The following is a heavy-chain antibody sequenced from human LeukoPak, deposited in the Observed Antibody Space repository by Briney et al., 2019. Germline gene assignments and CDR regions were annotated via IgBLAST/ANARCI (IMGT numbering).Heavy chain of an antibody. V-gene: IGHV4-39*07. Sequence: SETLSLTCTVSGGSISSSDYYWGWIRQPPGRGLEWIGSIYYSGSTYYSPSLKSRVTISVDTSKNQFSLKLSSVTAADTAVYYCAREAWVSPRVGATGDFDYWGQGTLVTVSS. CDR3: AREAWVSPRVGATGDFDY. CDR1: GGSISSSDYY. D-gene: IGHD1-26*01. CDR2: IYYSGST. J-gene: IGHJ4*02.